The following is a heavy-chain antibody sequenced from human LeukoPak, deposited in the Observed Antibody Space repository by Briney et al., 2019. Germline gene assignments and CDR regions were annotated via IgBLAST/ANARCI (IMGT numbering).Heavy chain of an antibody. CDR3: ARDLKVVPAAIRSGNWFDP. CDR2: ISAYNGNT. J-gene: IGHJ5*02. D-gene: IGHD2-2*02. CDR1: GYTFTSYG. V-gene: IGHV1-18*01. Sequence: ASVKVSCKASGYTFTSYGISWVRQAPGQGLEWMGWISAYNGNTNYAQKLQGRVTMTTDTSTSTAYMELRSLRSDDTAVYYCARDLKVVPAAIRSGNWFDPWGQGTLVTVSS.